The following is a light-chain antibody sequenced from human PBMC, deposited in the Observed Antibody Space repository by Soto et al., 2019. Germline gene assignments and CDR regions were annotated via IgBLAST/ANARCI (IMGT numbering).Light chain of an antibody. Sequence: EIVMTQSPATLSVSPGERATFSCRASQSVNTNLAWYQLKPGQAHRLLVYGASIRATGIPARFSGSGSGTEFTPTISSLQPDDFATYYCQQYNSYSPLTFGGGTKVDIK. V-gene: IGKV3-15*01. CDR1: QSVNTN. J-gene: IGKJ4*01. CDR3: QQYNSYSPLT. CDR2: GAS.